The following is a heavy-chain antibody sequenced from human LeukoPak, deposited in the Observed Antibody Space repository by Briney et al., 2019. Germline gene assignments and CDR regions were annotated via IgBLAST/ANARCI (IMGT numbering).Heavy chain of an antibody. Sequence: AGGSLRLSCAASGFTFDDYGMSWVRQAPGKGLEWVANIKQDGSEKYYVDSVKGRFTISRDNAKNSLYLQMNSLRAEDTAVYYCARESGDYGGICDYWGQGTLVTVSS. J-gene: IGHJ4*02. CDR1: GFTFDDYG. V-gene: IGHV3-7*01. CDR3: ARESGDYGGICDY. D-gene: IGHD4-23*01. CDR2: IKQDGSEK.